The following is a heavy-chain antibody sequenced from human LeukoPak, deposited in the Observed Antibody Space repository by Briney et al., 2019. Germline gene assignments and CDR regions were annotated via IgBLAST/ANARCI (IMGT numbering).Heavy chain of an antibody. Sequence: PGGSLRLSCAASGFTFSSYWMSWVRQAPGKGLEWVGFIRSKAYGGTIEYAASVEGRFTISRDDSKSIAYLQMNSLKTEDTAVYYCARDRHSNCDYWGQGTLVTVSS. CDR1: GFTFSSYW. J-gene: IGHJ4*02. CDR2: IRSKAYGGTI. CDR3: ARDRHSNCDY. V-gene: IGHV3-49*04. D-gene: IGHD6-13*01.